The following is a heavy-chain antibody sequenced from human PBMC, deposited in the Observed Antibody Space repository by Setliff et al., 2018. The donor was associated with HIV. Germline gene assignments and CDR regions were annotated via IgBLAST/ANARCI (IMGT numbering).Heavy chain of an antibody. CDR2: INSNGSST. CDR3: ARDVAVASFFIY. J-gene: IGHJ4*02. V-gene: IGHV3-74*01. CDR1: GFTFSNYW. D-gene: IGHD6-19*01. Sequence: GGSLRLSCAASGFTFSNYWMHWVRQAPGKGLVWVSRINSNGSSTSYADSVKGRFTISRDNAKNSLYLQMSSLRAEDTAVYYCARDVAVASFFIYWGQGTLVTVSS.